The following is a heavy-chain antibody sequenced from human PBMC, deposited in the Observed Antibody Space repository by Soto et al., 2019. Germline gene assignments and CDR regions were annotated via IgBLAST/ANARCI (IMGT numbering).Heavy chain of an antibody. Sequence: GESLKISCNGSGYIFTSYWIGWVRQMPGKGLEWMGIIYPGDSDTRYRPSFQGQVTISADKSISSAYLQWSSLRASDTAMYYCARGGVSTRTFDYWGQGTPVTVSS. D-gene: IGHD3-3*01. J-gene: IGHJ4*02. CDR1: GYIFTSYW. V-gene: IGHV5-51*01. CDR2: IYPGDSDT. CDR3: ARGGVSTRTFDY.